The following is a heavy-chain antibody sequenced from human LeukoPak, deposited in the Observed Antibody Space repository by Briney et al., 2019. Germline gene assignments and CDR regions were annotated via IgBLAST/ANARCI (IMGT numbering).Heavy chain of an antibody. J-gene: IGHJ6*02. V-gene: IGHV3-11*05. CDR2: ISSSSSYT. Sequence: GGSLRLSCAASGFTFSDYYMSWIRQAPGKGLEWVSYISSSSSYTNYADSVKGRFTISRDNAKNSVYLQMNSLRAEDTAVYYCARDPYSSTWSYGMDVWGQGTTVSVSS. D-gene: IGHD6-6*01. CDR1: GFTFSDYY. CDR3: ARDPYSSTWSYGMDV.